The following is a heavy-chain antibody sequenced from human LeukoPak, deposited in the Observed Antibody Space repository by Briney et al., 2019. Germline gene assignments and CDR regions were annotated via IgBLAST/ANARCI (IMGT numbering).Heavy chain of an antibody. CDR1: GYTFTDYY. Sequence: GASVKVSCKTSGYTFTDYYIHWVRQAPGQGLEWMGWINPNSGGTNYAQKFQGRVTMTRDPSITTAYMELSRLRSDDTAVYYCARDNIAVAGQYDYWGQGTLVTVSS. CDR2: INPNSGGT. CDR3: ARDNIAVAGQYDY. J-gene: IGHJ4*02. V-gene: IGHV1-2*02. D-gene: IGHD6-19*01.